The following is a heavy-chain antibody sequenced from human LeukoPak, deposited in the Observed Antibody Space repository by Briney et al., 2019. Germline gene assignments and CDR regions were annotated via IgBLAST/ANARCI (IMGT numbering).Heavy chain of an antibody. Sequence: GGSLRLSCEGSGFTFSDAWMNWVRQAPGKGLEWVSVTYSGGSTYYADSVKGRFTISRDNSKNTLYLQMNSLRAEDTAVYYCARDRGSYPAMFDYWGQGTLVTVSS. CDR3: ARDRGSYPAMFDY. J-gene: IGHJ4*02. CDR1: GFTFSDAW. V-gene: IGHV3-66*01. D-gene: IGHD1-26*01. CDR2: TYSGGST.